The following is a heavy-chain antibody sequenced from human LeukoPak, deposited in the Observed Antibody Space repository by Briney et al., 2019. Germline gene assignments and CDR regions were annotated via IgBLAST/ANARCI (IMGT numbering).Heavy chain of an antibody. CDR1: GYTFTGYY. Sequence: ASVKVSCKASGYTFTGYYMHWVRQAPGQGLEWMGWINPNSGGTSYAQKFQGRVTMTRDTSVSTAYMELSRLRSDDTAVYYCARMSDILTGHAPQWFEPWGQGILVTGSS. V-gene: IGHV1-2*02. CDR2: INPNSGGT. D-gene: IGHD3-9*01. CDR3: ARMSDILTGHAPQWFEP. J-gene: IGHJ5*02.